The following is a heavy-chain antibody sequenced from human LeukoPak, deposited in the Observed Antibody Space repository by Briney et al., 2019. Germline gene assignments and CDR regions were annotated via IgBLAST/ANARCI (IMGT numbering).Heavy chain of an antibody. CDR2: ISSSSSYI. CDR1: GFTFSTYT. J-gene: IGHJ3*02. D-gene: IGHD3-22*01. V-gene: IGHV3-21*01. Sequence: GGSLRLSCAASGFTFSTYTMNWVRQAPGKGLEWVSSISSSSSYIYYADSVKGRFTIAIDNAKNSLYLQMNSLRAEDTAVYYCARDGYYDRDAFDIWGQGTMVTVSS. CDR3: ARDGYYDRDAFDI.